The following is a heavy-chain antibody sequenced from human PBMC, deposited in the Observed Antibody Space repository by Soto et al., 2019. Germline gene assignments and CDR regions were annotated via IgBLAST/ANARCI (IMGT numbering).Heavy chain of an antibody. D-gene: IGHD6-6*01. V-gene: IGHV4-59*01. CDR2: IYYSGST. J-gene: IGHJ3*02. CDR1: GGSISSYY. CDR3: ASRSSIAARGTFDI. Sequence: ASETLSLTCTVSGGSISSYYWSWIRQPPGKGLEWIGYIYYSGSTNYNPSLKSRVTISVDTSKNQFSLKLSSVTAADTAVYYCASRSSIAARGTFDIWGQGTMVT.